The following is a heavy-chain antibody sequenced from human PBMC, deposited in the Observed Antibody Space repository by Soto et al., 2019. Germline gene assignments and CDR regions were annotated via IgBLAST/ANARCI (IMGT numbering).Heavy chain of an antibody. CDR3: ARGVAPADWFDP. V-gene: IGHV1-69*01. CDR2: IIPIFGTA. D-gene: IGHD2-15*01. Sequence: QVQLVQSGAEVKKPGYSVKVSCKASGGTFSSYAISWVRHAPGPGLEWMGGIIPIFGTANYAQKFQGRVTITADESTSTAYMELSSLRSEDTAVYYCARGVAPADWFDPWGQGTLVTVSS. J-gene: IGHJ5*02. CDR1: GGTFSSYA.